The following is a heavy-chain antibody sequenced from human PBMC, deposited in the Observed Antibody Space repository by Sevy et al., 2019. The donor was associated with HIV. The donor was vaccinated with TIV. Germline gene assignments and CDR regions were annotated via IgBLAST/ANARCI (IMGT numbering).Heavy chain of an antibody. J-gene: IGHJ4*02. CDR1: GGSFSGYY. CDR2: VNHSGST. V-gene: IGHV4-34*01. D-gene: IGHD3-10*01. Sequence: SETLSLTCAVYGGSFSGYYWSWIRQPPGKGLEWIGEVNHSGSTNHNPSLKSRVTISVDTSKNQFSLRLSSVTAAYTAVYYCARVPLWFGPFDYWGQGTLVTVSS. CDR3: ARVPLWFGPFDY.